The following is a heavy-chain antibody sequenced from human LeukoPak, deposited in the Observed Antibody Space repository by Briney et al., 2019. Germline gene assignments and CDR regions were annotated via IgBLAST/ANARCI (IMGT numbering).Heavy chain of an antibody. CDR1: GGTFSSYA. CDR3: AREEPAAINWFDP. CDR2: IIPIFGTA. D-gene: IGHD2-2*02. J-gene: IGHJ5*02. Sequence: SVKVSCKASGGTFSSYAISWVRQAPGQGLEWMGGIIPIFGTANYAQKFQGRVTITADESTSTAYMELSSLRSEDTAVYYCAREEPAAINWFDPWGQGTLVTVSS. V-gene: IGHV1-69*01.